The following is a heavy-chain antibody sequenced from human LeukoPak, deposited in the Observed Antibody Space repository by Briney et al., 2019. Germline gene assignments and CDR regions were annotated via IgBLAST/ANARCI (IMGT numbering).Heavy chain of an antibody. CDR3: AKDISSFGSGLDY. CDR2: INWDGSSS. CDR1: GFTFVDYA. V-gene: IGHV3-43D*03. J-gene: IGHJ4*02. D-gene: IGHD6-19*01. Sequence: PGGSLRLSCAASGFTFVDYAMHWVRQTPRKGLEWVSLINWDGSSSYFSDSVKGRFTISRDKSKNSLYLQMNSLRTEDTALYYCAKDISSFGSGLDYWGRGTLVTVSS.